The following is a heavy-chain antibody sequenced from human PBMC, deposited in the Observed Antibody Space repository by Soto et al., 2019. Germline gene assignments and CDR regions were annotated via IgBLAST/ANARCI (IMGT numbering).Heavy chain of an antibody. V-gene: IGHV3-30*18. CDR3: VKAQVDTPMDCRTAN. Sequence: QVLLVESGGGVVQPGRSLRLSCTGSGFTFSSYGMHWVRQGPGQGLEWVAVISKDGSDKYHADSVKGRFTISRDNSKNTLYLQMNSLSAEDTAVYYCVKAQVDTPMDCRTANWGQGTLVTVSS. D-gene: IGHD5-18*01. CDR2: ISKDGSDK. CDR1: GFTFSSYG. J-gene: IGHJ4*02.